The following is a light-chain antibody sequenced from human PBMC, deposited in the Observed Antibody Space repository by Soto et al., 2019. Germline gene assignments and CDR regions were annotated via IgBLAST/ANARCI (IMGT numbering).Light chain of an antibody. CDR1: LSLSSY. CDR2: GAS. Sequence: EVVLTQFPATLSLSPVDRAILSCRASLSLSSYFTCYQHKPGQAPRVLIHGASTRATGIPARFSGSGSGTDFTLTISSLEPEDFAVYYCHHRGNGITFGQGTRLEIK. V-gene: IGKV3-11*01. CDR3: HHRGNGIT. J-gene: IGKJ5*01.